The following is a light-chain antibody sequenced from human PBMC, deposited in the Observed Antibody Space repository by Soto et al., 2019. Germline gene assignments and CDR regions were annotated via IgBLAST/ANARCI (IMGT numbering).Light chain of an antibody. CDR1: SSNIGDYNY. J-gene: IGLJ1*01. CDR3: CSYAGSYTFV. CDR2: DVS. Sequence: QSALTKPRSVSGSPGQSVTISCTGTSSNIGDYNYVSWYQQHPGKAPKLMIYDVSKWPSGVPDRFPGSKSGNTASLTISGLQAEDEAYYHCCSYAGSYTFVFGTGTKLTVL. V-gene: IGLV2-11*01.